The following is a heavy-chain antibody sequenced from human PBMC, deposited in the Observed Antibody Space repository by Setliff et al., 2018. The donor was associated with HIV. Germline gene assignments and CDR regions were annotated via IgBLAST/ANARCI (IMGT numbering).Heavy chain of an antibody. J-gene: IGHJ1*01. Sequence: ASVKVSCKVSGYTLTELSMHWVRQAPGKGLEWMGGFDPEDVGTIYAQKFQGRVTMTEDTSTDTAYMELNSLRSEDTAMYYCATVRAYYYDSSGQEYFQHWGQGTLVTVSS. CDR2: FDPEDVGT. CDR3: ATVRAYYYDSSGQEYFQH. D-gene: IGHD3-22*01. CDR1: GYTLTELS. V-gene: IGHV1-24*01.